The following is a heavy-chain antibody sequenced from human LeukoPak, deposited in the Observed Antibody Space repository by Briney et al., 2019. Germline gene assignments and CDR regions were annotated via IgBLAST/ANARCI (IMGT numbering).Heavy chain of an antibody. CDR3: TTDLRYFDRTGFAFDV. J-gene: IGHJ3*01. D-gene: IGHD3-9*01. CDR2: IKRKADGGIA. Sequence: GGSLRLSCAASGFTLTNAWMSWVRQAPGKGLEWVGLIKRKADGGIAEYAAPVRGRFAISRDASRNTVYLQMNSLKIEDTATYYCTTDLRYFDRTGFAFDVWGQGTLVTVSS. CDR1: GFTLTNAW. V-gene: IGHV3-15*01.